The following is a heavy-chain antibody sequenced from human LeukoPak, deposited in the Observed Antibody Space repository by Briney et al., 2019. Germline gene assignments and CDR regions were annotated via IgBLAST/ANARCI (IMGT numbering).Heavy chain of an antibody. CDR3: ARDQSGYVTPYYYYGMDV. J-gene: IGHJ6*02. V-gene: IGHV4-4*07. CDR1: GGSISSYY. Sequence: SETLSLTCAVYGGSISSYYWSWIRQPAGKGLEWIGRIYTSGSTNYNPSLKSRVTMSVDTSKNQFSLKLNSVTAADTAVYYCARDQSGYVTPYYYYGMDVWGQGTTVTVSS. CDR2: IYTSGST. D-gene: IGHD5-12*01.